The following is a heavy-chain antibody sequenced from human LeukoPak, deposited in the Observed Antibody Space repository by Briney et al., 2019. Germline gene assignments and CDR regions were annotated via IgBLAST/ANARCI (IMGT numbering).Heavy chain of an antibody. CDR3: ARSGRGTYYYFDY. V-gene: IGHV1-2*02. J-gene: IGHJ4*02. Sequence: ASVKVSCKASGYTFSGYYLHWVRQAPGQGLEWMGWINPNSGGTNSAQKFQGRVTMTRDTSIITAYMELSRLRSDDTAVYYCARSGRGTYYYFDYWAREPWSPSPQ. CDR2: INPNSGGT. D-gene: IGHD1-26*01. CDR1: GYTFSGYY.